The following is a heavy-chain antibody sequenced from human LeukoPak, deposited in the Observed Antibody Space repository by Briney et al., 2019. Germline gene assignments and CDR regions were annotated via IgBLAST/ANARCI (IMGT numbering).Heavy chain of an antibody. V-gene: IGHV3-23*01. CDR2: ISGSGGST. CDR3: AKENYGDSTGGRFQH. D-gene: IGHD4-17*01. CDR1: GFTFSSYA. Sequence: GGSLRLSCAASGFTFSSYAMSWVRQAPGKGLEWVSAISGSGGSTYYADSVKGRFTISRDNSKNTLFLQMNSLRAEDTAVYYCAKENYGDSTGGRFQHWGQGTLVTVSS. J-gene: IGHJ1*01.